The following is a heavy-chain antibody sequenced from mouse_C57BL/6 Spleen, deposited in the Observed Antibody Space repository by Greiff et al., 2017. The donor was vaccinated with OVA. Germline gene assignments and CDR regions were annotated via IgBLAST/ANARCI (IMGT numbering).Heavy chain of an antibody. D-gene: IGHD1-1*01. CDR1: GYTFTDYY. J-gene: IGHJ2*01. Sequence: VKLMESGAELVRPGASVKLSCKASGYTFTDYYINWVKQRPGQGLEWIARIYPGSGNTYYNEKFKGKATLTAEKSSSTAYMQLSSLTSEDSAVYFCARRTTVGGDYWGQGTTLTVSS. V-gene: IGHV1-76*01. CDR2: IYPGSGNT. CDR3: ARRTTVGGDY.